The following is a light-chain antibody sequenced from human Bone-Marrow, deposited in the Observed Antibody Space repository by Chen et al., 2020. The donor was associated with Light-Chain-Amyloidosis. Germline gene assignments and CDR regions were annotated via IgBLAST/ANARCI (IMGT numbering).Light chain of an antibody. CDR3: SSYTSSSTRV. V-gene: IGLV2-14*01. Sequence: QSALTPPASVSGSPGQSIIISCTGTSSDIGDDNYVSWYQQHPGKAHKLMIYDVSNRPSGVSDRFSGSKSGVTASLTISGLQAEDEADYFCSSYTSSSTRVFGGGTKLTVL. CDR1: SSDIGDDNY. J-gene: IGLJ3*02. CDR2: DVS.